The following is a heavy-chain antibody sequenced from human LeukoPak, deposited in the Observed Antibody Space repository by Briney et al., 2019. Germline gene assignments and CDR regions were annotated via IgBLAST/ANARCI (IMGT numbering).Heavy chain of an antibody. J-gene: IGHJ4*02. V-gene: IGHV3-48*01. CDR1: GFTFSSYS. Sequence: GGTLRLSCAASGFTFSSYSMNWVRQAPGKGLEWVSYISSSSSPIYYADSVKGRFTISRDNAKNSLYLQMNSLRAEDTAVYYCARDPYYDLWSGYYGTPYYFDNWGQGTLVTVSS. CDR3: ARDPYYDLWSGYYGTPYYFDN. D-gene: IGHD3-3*01. CDR2: ISSSSSPI.